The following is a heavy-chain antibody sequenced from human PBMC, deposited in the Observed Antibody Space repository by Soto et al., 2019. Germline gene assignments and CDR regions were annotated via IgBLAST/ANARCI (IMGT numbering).Heavy chain of an antibody. Sequence: SVKVSCKASGGTFSSYAISWVRQAPGQGLEWMGGIIPFFVTANHAQKFQGRVTITADKSTSTSYMELSSLRSEDTAVYYCSVVAATTHFDYLGQGTLVTVS. CDR3: SVVAATTHFDY. V-gene: IGHV1-69*06. CDR1: GGTFSSYA. J-gene: IGHJ4*02. D-gene: IGHD2-15*01. CDR2: IIPFFVTA.